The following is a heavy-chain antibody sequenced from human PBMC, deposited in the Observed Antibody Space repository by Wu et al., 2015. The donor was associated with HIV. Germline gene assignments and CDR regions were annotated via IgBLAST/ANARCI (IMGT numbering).Heavy chain of an antibody. CDR3: ARPGRKRYFCTKISCTPPGNDAFDFL. V-gene: IGHV1-2*02. J-gene: IGHJ3*01. CDR1: GYSFTDYY. CDR2: IHPNTGDT. D-gene: IGHD3-9*01. Sequence: QVQLLQSGPEVKKPGASVKVSCKASGYSFTDYYLHWVRQAPGQGLEWMGWIHPNTGDTKYGQNFQGRVNHDQGHNPYNIAYXEGVTRVRSKRTRPIYYCARPGRKRYFCTKISCTPPGNDAFDFLWGQGTIGH.